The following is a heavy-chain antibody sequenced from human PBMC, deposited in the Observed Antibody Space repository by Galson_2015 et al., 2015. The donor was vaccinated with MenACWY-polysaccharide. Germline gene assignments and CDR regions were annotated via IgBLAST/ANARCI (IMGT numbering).Heavy chain of an antibody. Sequence: SLRLSCAASGFTFSSFAMSWVRQTPGKGLEWVSTISGSGGRANYADSVKGRFTTSRDNSKKMVYLQMNSLRAEDTAVYYCAKDLPDYGDYLEGYWGQGTLVTVSS. CDR2: ISGSGGRA. D-gene: IGHD4-17*01. J-gene: IGHJ4*02. CDR1: GFTFSSFA. V-gene: IGHV3-23*01. CDR3: AKDLPDYGDYLEGY.